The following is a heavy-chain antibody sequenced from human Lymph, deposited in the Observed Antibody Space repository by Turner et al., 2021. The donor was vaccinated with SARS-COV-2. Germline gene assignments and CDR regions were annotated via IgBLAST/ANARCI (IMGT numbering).Heavy chain of an antibody. D-gene: IGHD1-26*01. CDR3: ARGSGSYLSAFDI. CDR1: GFTFSTYA. Sequence: QVQLVESGGGVVQPGRSLSLSRAASGFTFSTYAIHWVRRAPGKGLEWVAVISYDGFNKYYSDSVKGQFTISRDNSKNTLYLQMSSLRAEDTAVYYCARGSGSYLSAFDIWGQGTMVTVSS. CDR2: ISYDGFNK. J-gene: IGHJ3*02. V-gene: IGHV3-30*04.